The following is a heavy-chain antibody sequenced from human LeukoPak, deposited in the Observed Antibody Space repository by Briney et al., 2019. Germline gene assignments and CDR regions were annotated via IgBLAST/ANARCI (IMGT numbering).Heavy chain of an antibody. CDR1: GFTFSYYD. J-gene: IGHJ6*02. CDR2: ISGSGGST. D-gene: IGHD3-16*01. Sequence: GGSLRLSCAASGFTFSYYDMSWVRQAPGKGLEWVSTISGSGGSTYYADSVKGRFTISRDTSNNVVYLQLNSLRAEDTAIYYCARFRWGDYYYYGVDVWGQGTTVTVSS. V-gene: IGHV3-23*01. CDR3: ARFRWGDYYYYGVDV.